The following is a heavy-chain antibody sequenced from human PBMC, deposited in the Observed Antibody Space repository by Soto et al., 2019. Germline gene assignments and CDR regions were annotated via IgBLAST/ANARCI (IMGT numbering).Heavy chain of an antibody. CDR1: GYTFTRYG. D-gene: IGHD6-19*01. J-gene: IGHJ4*02. V-gene: IGHV1-18*01. CDR3: ARDMGYSSGWYPGRFDY. CDR2: ISAYNGNT. Sequence: ASVKGSCKASGYTFTRYGISWVRQAPGQGLEWMGWISAYNGNTNYAQKLQGRVTMTTDTSTSTAYMELRSLRSDDTAVYYCARDMGYSSGWYPGRFDYWGQGTLVTVSS.